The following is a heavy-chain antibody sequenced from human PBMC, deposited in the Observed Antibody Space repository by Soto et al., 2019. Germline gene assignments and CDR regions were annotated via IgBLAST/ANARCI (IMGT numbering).Heavy chain of an antibody. V-gene: IGHV1-18*04. CDR3: ASWAGQVRDFGGPLDY. CDR1: GYTFRTHG. J-gene: IGHJ4*02. CDR2: ISGYNGNT. Sequence: GAPVKGSRKASGYTFRTHGVSWGRRAPGQGLEWMGWISGYNGNTNYAQKFQGRVTMTTETSTNTAYMELRSLRSDDTALYYCASWAGQVRDFGGPLDYWGQGTLVTV. D-gene: IGHD4-17*01.